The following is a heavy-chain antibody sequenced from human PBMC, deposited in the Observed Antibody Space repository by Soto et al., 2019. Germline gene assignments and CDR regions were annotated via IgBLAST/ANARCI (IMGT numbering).Heavy chain of an antibody. CDR2: ISSSSSYI. J-gene: IGHJ5*02. V-gene: IGHV3-21*01. D-gene: IGHD2-21*01. CDR3: ARDRHIDCGGDCEEGPNWFDP. CDR1: GFTFSSYS. Sequence: GGSLRLSCAASGFTFSSYSMNWVRQAPGKGLEWVSSISSSSSYIYYADSVKGRFTISRDNAKNSLYLQMNSLRAEDTAVYYCARDRHIDCGGDCEEGPNWFDPWGQGTLVTVSS.